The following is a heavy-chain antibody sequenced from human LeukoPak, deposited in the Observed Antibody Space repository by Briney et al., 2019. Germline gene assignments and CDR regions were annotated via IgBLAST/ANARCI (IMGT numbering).Heavy chain of an antibody. Sequence: GGSLRLSCAASGFTFSSYWMNWVRQAPGRGLVWVSRIASDGSSTTYADSVKGRFSISRDNAKNTLYLQMNSLRVEDTAMYYCARGRPHGNDYWGQGTLVTVSS. J-gene: IGHJ4*02. CDR1: GFTFSSYW. V-gene: IGHV3-74*01. CDR2: IASDGSST. CDR3: ARGRPHGNDY. D-gene: IGHD4-23*01.